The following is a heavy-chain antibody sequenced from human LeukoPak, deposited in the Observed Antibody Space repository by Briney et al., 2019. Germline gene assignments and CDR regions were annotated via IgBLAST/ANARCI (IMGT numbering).Heavy chain of an antibody. CDR3: AKDPGNGWYPSFDY. J-gene: IGHJ4*02. D-gene: IGHD6-19*01. CDR2: ISYDGSNK. CDR1: GFTFSSYA. V-gene: IGHV3-30*04. Sequence: GRSLRLSCAASGFTFSSYAMHWVRQAPGKGLEWVAVISYDGSNKYYADSVKGRFTISRDNSKNTLYLQMNSLRAEDTAVYYCAKDPGNGWYPSFDYWGQGTLVTVSS.